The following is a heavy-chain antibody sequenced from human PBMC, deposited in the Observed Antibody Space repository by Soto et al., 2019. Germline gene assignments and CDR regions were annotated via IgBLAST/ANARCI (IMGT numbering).Heavy chain of an antibody. CDR1: GGYFSGYY. J-gene: IGHJ4*02. CDR3: ARGRQSVSGYDRFWDY. D-gene: IGHD5-12*01. CDR2: INHSGST. Sequence: PSETLSHTCAVYGGYFSGYYWSCIRQPPGKGPEWIGEINHSGSTKYNVSLKSRVTISVDTSKNQFSLKLSSVTAADTAVYYCARGRQSVSGYDRFWDYWGQGTLVTVSS. V-gene: IGHV4-34*01.